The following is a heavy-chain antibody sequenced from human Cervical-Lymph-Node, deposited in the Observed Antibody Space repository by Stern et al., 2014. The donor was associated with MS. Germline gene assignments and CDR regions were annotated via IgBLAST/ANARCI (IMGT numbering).Heavy chain of an antibody. D-gene: IGHD2-21*02. Sequence: QVQLQESGPGLVKPSQRLSLTCTVSGGSISSTIYYWSWIRQPAGKGLEWIGRIYTSGSTNYNPSLKSRVTMSVDKSKNQFSLKLSSVTAADTAVYYCARSEVVTAYFDYWGQGTLVTVSS. CDR1: GGSISSTIYY. CDR3: ARSEVVTAYFDY. V-gene: IGHV4-61*02. CDR2: IYTSGST. J-gene: IGHJ4*02.